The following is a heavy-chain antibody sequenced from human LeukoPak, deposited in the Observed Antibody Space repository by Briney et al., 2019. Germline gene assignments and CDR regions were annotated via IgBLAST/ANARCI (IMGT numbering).Heavy chain of an antibody. Sequence: HPGGSLRLSCAASGFTFSSYGMSWVRQAPGKGLEWVSAISGSGGSTYYADSVKGRFTISRDNSKNTLYLQMNSLRAEDTAVYYCARLGDDVVVVEWYYYYYYMDVWGKGTTVTISS. CDR2: ISGSGGST. D-gene: IGHD2-2*01. CDR3: ARLGDDVVVVEWYYYYYYMDV. V-gene: IGHV3-23*01. CDR1: GFTFSSYG. J-gene: IGHJ6*03.